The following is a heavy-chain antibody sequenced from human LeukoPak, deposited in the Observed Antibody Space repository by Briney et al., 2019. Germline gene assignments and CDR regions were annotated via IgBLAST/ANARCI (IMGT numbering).Heavy chain of an antibody. J-gene: IGHJ4*02. CDR3: ARPRYCSSTNCYIDY. Sequence: GGSLRLSCVAPGFTFSTYWMSWVRQAPGKGLEWVANINQDGSEKNYVDSVKGRFTISRDNGKNSLYLQMNSLRAEDTPVYYCARPRYCSSTNCYIDYWGQGALVAV. CDR1: GFTFSTYW. CDR2: INQDGSEK. V-gene: IGHV3-7*01. D-gene: IGHD2-2*01.